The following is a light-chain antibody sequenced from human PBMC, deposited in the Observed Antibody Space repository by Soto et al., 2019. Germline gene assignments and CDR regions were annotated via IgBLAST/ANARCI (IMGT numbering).Light chain of an antibody. CDR3: SSYTRSSNLVV. Sequence: QSVLTQPASVSGSPGQSITISCAGTSSDVGGYNYVSWYQQHPGKAPKLIIYEVNNRPSGVSNRFSGSKSGNTPSLTISRLQTEDEADYYCSSYTRSSNLVVFGGGTQLTVL. CDR1: SSDVGGYNY. CDR2: EVN. J-gene: IGLJ2*01. V-gene: IGLV2-14*01.